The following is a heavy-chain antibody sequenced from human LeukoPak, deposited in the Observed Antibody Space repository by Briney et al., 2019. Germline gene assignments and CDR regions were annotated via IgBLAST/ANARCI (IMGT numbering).Heavy chain of an antibody. Sequence: SETLSLTCTVWGGSISSYYWSWIRQPPEKGLEWIGYFYCSGSTNYNPSLKRRVPISVDTSKNQFSLKLSTVTAADTAVYYCARRRGSSSYNWFDPWGQGTLVTVSS. V-gene: IGHV4-59*08. J-gene: IGHJ5*02. CDR1: GGSISSYY. D-gene: IGHD6-13*01. CDR2: FYCSGST. CDR3: ARRRGSSSYNWFDP.